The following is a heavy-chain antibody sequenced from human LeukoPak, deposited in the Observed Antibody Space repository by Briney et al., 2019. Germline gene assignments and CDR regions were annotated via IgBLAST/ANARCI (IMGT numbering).Heavy chain of an antibody. D-gene: IGHD6-19*01. V-gene: IGHV4-39*01. CDR3: ARQIAVSGKGGNFDY. CDR2: IYYSGST. CDR1: GGSISSSNYY. J-gene: IGHJ4*02. Sequence: PSETLSLTCTVSGGSISSSNYYWGWIRQPPGKGLEWIGSIYYSGSTYSNPSLKSRLTISIDTHKNQFSLKLSSVTAADTAVYYCARQIAVSGKGGNFDYWGQGTLVTVSS.